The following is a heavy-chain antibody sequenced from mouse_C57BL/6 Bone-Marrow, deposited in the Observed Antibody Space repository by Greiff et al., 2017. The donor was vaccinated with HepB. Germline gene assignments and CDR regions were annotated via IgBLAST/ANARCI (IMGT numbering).Heavy chain of an antibody. V-gene: IGHV1-9*01. CDR1: GYTFTGYW. Sequence: QVQLQQSGAELMKPGASVKLSCKATGYTFTGYWIEWVKQRPGHGLEWIGEILPGSGSTNYNVKFKGKATFTADTSSNTAYMQLSSLTTEDSAIYYCARLVVAPDWFAYWGQGTLVTVSA. CDR3: ARLVVAPDWFAY. D-gene: IGHD1-1*01. CDR2: ILPGSGST. J-gene: IGHJ3*01.